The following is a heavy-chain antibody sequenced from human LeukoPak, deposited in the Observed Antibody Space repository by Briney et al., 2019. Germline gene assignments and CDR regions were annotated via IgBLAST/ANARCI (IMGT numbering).Heavy chain of an antibody. CDR1: GDSVSNNIAT. J-gene: IGHJ4*02. Sequence: SQTLSLTCAISGDSVSNNIATWNWVRQSPSRGLEWLGRTYYRSRWGNDYAISVKSRITINPDTSRNQFSLQLNSVTPEDTAVYYCVRDSDDYYWGLDFWGQGTPVTVSS. CDR2: TYYRSRWGN. V-gene: IGHV6-1*01. D-gene: IGHD7-27*01. CDR3: VRDSDDYYWGLDF.